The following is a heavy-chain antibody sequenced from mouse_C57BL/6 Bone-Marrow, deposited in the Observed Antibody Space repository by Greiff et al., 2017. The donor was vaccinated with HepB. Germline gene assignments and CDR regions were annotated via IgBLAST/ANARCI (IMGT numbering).Heavy chain of an antibody. D-gene: IGHD3-3*01. V-gene: IGHV2-2*01. J-gene: IGHJ3*01. CDR3: ARKGTGTGFAY. Sequence: VKLVESGPGLVQPSQSLSITCTVSGFSLTSYGVHWVRQSPGKGLEWLGVRWSGGSTDYNAAFISRLSISKDNSKSQVFFKMNSLQADDTAIYYCARKGTGTGFAYWGQGTLVTVSA. CDR1: GFSLTSYG. CDR2: RWSGGST.